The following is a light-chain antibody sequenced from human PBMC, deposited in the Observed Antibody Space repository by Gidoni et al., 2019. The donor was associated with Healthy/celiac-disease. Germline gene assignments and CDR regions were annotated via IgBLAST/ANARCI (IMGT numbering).Light chain of an antibody. J-gene: IGKJ2*01. V-gene: IGKV1-9*01. CDR3: QQINSYPYT. Sequence: DIQLTQSPSFLSASVGDRVTITCRASQGISSYLAWYQQKPGKAPKLLIYAASTLQSGVPSRFSGSGSGTEFTLTISSLQPEDVATYYCQQINSYPYTFGQGTKLEIK. CDR1: QGISSY. CDR2: AAS.